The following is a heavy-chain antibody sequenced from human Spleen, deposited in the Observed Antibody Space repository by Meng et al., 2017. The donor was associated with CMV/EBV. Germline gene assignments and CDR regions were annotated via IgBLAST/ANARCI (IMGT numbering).Heavy chain of an antibody. J-gene: IGHJ5*02. CDR2: INHSGST. Sequence: GYPWNWIRQPPGKGLEWIGEINHSGSTNYNPSLTSRVTISVDTSNNQFSLKLSSVTAADTAVYYCARGHAQAYYDFWSGYYNWFDPWGQGALVTVSS. CDR3: ARGHAQAYYDFWSGYYNWFDP. CDR1: GYP. D-gene: IGHD3-3*01. V-gene: IGHV4-34*01.